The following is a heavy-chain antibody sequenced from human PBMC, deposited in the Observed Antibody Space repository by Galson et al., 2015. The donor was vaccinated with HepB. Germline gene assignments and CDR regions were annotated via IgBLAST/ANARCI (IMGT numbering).Heavy chain of an antibody. D-gene: IGHD3-16*02. Sequence: SLRLSCAASGFTFSSYSMNWVRQAPGKGLEWVSYISSSSSTIYYADSVKGRFTISRDNAKNSLYLQMNSLRDEDTAVYYCARDYDYVWGSYRPFAFDYWGQGTLVTVSS. CDR2: ISSSSSTI. CDR3: ARDYDYVWGSYRPFAFDY. V-gene: IGHV3-48*02. CDR1: GFTFSSYS. J-gene: IGHJ4*02.